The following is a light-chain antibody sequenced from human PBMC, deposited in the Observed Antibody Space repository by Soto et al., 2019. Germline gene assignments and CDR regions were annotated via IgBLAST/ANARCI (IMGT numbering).Light chain of an antibody. Sequence: EIVMTQSPATLSVSPGERATLSCRASQSVSSNLAWYQQKPGQVPRLLIYGASTRATGIPARFSGSGSGTESTLTISSLQSEDFAVYYGQQYNNWPPWTFGKGTQVEIK. CDR2: GAS. J-gene: IGKJ1*01. V-gene: IGKV3-15*01. CDR1: QSVSSN. CDR3: QQYNNWPPWT.